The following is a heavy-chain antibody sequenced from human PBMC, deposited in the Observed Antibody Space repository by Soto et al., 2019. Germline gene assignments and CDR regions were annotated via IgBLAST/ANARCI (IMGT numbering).Heavy chain of an antibody. Sequence: EVQLLESGGGLVQPGVCLRLSCAASGFTFSSYAMTWVRQAPGKGLALVSSISGSGGNTYYADSVKGRFTISRDNSKNTLVFQMNSLRVEDTAIYYCAQMDDSGGSRAAPFDYLGPGTLVTVSS. CDR1: GFTFSSYA. V-gene: IGHV3-23*01. J-gene: IGHJ4*01. CDR2: ISGSGGNT. CDR3: AQMDDSGGSRAAPFDY. D-gene: IGHD3-22*01.